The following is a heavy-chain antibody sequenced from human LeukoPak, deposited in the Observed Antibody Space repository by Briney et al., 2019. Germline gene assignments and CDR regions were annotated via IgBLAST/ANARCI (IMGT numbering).Heavy chain of an antibody. D-gene: IGHD3-16*01. CDR3: AKKYVNYSYYMDV. CDR1: GFTFSSYA. J-gene: IGHJ6*03. V-gene: IGHV3-23*01. CDR2: ISDSGGST. Sequence: GGSLRLSCAASGFTFSSYAMSWVRQAPGKGLEWVSAISDSGGSTYYADSVKGRFTISRDNSKNTLYLQMNSLRAEDTAVYYCAKKYVNYSYYMDVWGKGTTVTVSS.